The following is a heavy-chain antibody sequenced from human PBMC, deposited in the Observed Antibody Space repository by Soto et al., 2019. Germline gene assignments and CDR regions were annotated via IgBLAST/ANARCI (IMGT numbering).Heavy chain of an antibody. V-gene: IGHV3-15*01. CDR3: ATWGYGGGGNCNNAFHI. D-gene: IGHD2-21*01. CDR1: GFTFRNVW. J-gene: IGHJ3*02. CDR2: IKSKTDGGTS. Sequence: GGSRRLSCAASGFTFRNVWMSWVRQAPGKGLEWVGRIKSKTDGGTSVYAAPVKDRFTISRDDPKNTLYLQMNSLKTDDTAVYYCATWGYGGGGNCNNAFHIWGQGTMVTVAS.